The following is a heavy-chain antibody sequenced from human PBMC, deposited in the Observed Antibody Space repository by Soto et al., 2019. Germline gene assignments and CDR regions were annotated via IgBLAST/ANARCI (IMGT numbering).Heavy chain of an antibody. Sequence: QVQLVQSGGEVKKPGASVKVSCKASGYSFSDNGISWVRQAPGQGLEWMGWISAYNGNRNYAQKLQGRVTMTTETSTRTAYMEMRSLRSDDTAVYYCARDSIDSSAYSYWGQGTLVTVSS. CDR3: ARDSIDSSAYSY. CDR1: GYSFSDNG. V-gene: IGHV1-18*04. CDR2: ISAYNGNR. D-gene: IGHD3-22*01. J-gene: IGHJ4*02.